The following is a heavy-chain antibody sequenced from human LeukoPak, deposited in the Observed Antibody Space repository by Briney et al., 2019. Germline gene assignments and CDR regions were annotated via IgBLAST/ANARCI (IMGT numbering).Heavy chain of an antibody. Sequence: PGGSLRLSCAASGFTLDDYGMSWVRQAPGKGLEWVSGINWNGGSTGYADSVKGRFTISRDNAKNSLYLQMNSLRAGDTALYYCARLPIIAVAAHYYYYYMDVWGKGTTVTVSS. V-gene: IGHV3-20*04. CDR2: INWNGGST. D-gene: IGHD6-19*01. CDR3: ARLPIIAVAAHYYYYYMDV. CDR1: GFTLDDYG. J-gene: IGHJ6*03.